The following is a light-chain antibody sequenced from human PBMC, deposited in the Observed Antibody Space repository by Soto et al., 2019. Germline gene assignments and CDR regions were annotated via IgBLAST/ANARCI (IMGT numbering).Light chain of an antibody. CDR3: QQYGLT. V-gene: IGKV3-20*01. CDR1: QSVSSSY. CDR2: GVS. J-gene: IGKJ1*01. Sequence: EIVLTQSPDTLSLSLGERATLSCRASQSVSSSYLAWYQQRPGQAPRLLFHGVSNRATGIPDRFSGTGSETDFTLIINNLEPEDFAVYYCQQYGLTFGQGTKVDIK.